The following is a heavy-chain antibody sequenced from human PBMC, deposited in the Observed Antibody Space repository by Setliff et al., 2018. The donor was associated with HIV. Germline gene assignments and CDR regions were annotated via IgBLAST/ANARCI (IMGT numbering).Heavy chain of an antibody. CDR1: GRSLSGYY. V-gene: IGHV4-34*01. D-gene: IGHD1-26*01. CDR3: AREGTYSGTYWVRRVASFDI. Sequence: PSETLSLTCAVYGRSLSGYYWSWIRQPPGKGLEWIGDVSHTGSTNYNPSLKGRITISADTPKNQFSLKLSSVTAADTAVYYCAREGTYSGTYWVRRVASFDIWGQGTMVTVSS. J-gene: IGHJ3*02. CDR2: VSHTGST.